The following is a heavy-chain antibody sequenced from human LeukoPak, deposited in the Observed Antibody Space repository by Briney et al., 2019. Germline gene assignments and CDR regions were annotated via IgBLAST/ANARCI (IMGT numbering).Heavy chain of an antibody. CDR2: VYTSGST. CDR1: GGSISGYY. J-gene: IGHJ3*02. V-gene: IGHV4-4*07. CDR3: ARDVRQRITMDTGALDI. Sequence: PSETLSLTCTVSGGSISGYYWSWSWQPDRQGMGWLGRVYTSGSTNYNPSPKSRVTISMDTSKNQFSLKLSSVTAADTAVYYCARDVRQRITMDTGALDIWGQGTMVTVSS. D-gene: IGHD3-10*01.